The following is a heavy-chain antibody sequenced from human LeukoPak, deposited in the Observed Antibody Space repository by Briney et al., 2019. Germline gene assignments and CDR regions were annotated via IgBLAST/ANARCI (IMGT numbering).Heavy chain of an antibody. CDR3: AKVGGATYISRGWFDP. CDR2: IWVDGSYK. CDR1: GFTFSSHG. V-gene: IGHV3-33*06. J-gene: IGHJ5*02. D-gene: IGHD1-26*01. Sequence: PGKSLRLSCAASGFTFSSHGMHWVRQVPGKGLEWVATIWVDGSYKYYADSVKGRFTISRDNSKNTLYLQMNSLRAEDTAVYYCAKVGGATYISRGWFDPWGQGTLVTVSS.